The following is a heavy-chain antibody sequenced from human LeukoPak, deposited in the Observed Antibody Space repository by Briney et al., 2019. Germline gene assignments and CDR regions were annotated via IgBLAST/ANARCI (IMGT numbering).Heavy chain of an antibody. CDR3: ARDQRGDDFLYYYTDV. CDR1: GGSISSYY. D-gene: IGHD3-3*01. CDR2: IYTSGST. J-gene: IGHJ6*03. V-gene: IGHV4-4*07. Sequence: SETLSLTCTVSGGSISSYYWSWIRQPAGKGLEWIGRIYTSGSTNYNPSLKSRVTMSVDTSKNQFSLKLSSVTAADTAVYYCARDQRGDDFLYYYTDVWGKGTTVTVSS.